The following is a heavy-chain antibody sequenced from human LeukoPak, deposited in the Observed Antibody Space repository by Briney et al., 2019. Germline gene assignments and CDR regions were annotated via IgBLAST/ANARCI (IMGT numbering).Heavy chain of an antibody. CDR3: ARGSPPAYYYGSGSVDY. CDR1: GYTFTGYY. J-gene: IGHJ4*02. Sequence: WASVKVSCKASGYTFTGYYMHWVRQATGQGLEWMGWMNPNSGNTGYAQKFQGRVTMTRNTSISTAYMELSSLRSEDTAVYYCARGSPPAYYYGSGSVDYWGQGTLVTVSS. CDR2: MNPNSGNT. D-gene: IGHD3-10*01. V-gene: IGHV1-8*02.